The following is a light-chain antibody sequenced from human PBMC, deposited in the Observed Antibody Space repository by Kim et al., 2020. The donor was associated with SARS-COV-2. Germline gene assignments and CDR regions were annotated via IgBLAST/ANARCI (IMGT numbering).Light chain of an antibody. CDR3: QVWDSGVV. V-gene: IGLV3-9*01. CDR2: RDR. CDR1: DIGRRT. Sequence: SYELTQPLSVSVALGQTARILCGGNDIGRRTVHGYQQKPGQAPVLVMYRDRIRPSGIPERLSGSNSGNTATLTISGVQAGDEADYDCQVWDSGVVFGGGTQLTVL. J-gene: IGLJ2*01.